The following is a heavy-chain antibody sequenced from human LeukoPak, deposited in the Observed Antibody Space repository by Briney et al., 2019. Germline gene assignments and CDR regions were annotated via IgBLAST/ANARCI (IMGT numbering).Heavy chain of an antibody. CDR3: ARRGAMVIKWYYYMDV. Sequence: PSETLSLTCAVYGGSFSGYYWSWIRQPPGKGLEWIGEINHSGSTNYNPSLKSRVTISVDTSKNQFSLKLSSVTAADTAVYYCARRGAMVIKWYYYMDVWGKGTTVTVSS. D-gene: IGHD5-18*01. J-gene: IGHJ6*03. CDR2: INHSGST. CDR1: GGSFSGYY. V-gene: IGHV4-34*01.